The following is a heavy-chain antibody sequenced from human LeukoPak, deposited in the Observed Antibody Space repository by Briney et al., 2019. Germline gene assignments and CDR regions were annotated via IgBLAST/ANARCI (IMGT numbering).Heavy chain of an antibody. D-gene: IGHD3-22*01. CDR1: GGSISSGSYY. CDR2: IYTSGST. Sequence: SETLSLTCTVSGGSISSGSYYWSWIRQPAGKGLEWIGRIYTSGSTNYNPSLKSRVTISVDTSKNQFSLKLSSVTAADTAVYYRARETLLLYYYDSSGYYYWGQGTLVTVSS. J-gene: IGHJ4*02. V-gene: IGHV4-61*02. CDR3: ARETLLLYYYDSSGYYY.